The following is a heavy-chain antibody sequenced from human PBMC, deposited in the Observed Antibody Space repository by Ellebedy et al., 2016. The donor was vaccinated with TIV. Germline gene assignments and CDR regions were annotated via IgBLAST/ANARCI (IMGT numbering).Heavy chain of an antibody. CDR1: GFTFSIYW. D-gene: IGHD1-26*01. V-gene: IGHV3-7*01. CDR2: IKQDGSEK. Sequence: GESLKISCAASGFTFSIYWMSWVRQAPGKGLECVANIKQDGSEKSYVDSVKGRFTISRDNAKNTLYLQMNSLRAEDTAVYYCARDPGYGGYVDYWGQGTLVTVSS. J-gene: IGHJ4*02. CDR3: ARDPGYGGYVDY.